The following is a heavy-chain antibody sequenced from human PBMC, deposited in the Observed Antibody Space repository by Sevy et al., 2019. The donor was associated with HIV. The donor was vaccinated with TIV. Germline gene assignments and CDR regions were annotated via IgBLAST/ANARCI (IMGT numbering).Heavy chain of an antibody. J-gene: IGHJ4*02. V-gene: IGHV3-74*01. CDR1: GFTFSRYW. D-gene: IGHD3-22*01. CDR2: INSDGSST. Sequence: GGSLRLSCAASGFTFSRYWMHWVRQVPGKGLVWVSRINSDGSSTSYADSVRGRLTISRDNAKNTLYLQMNSLRAEDTAVYYCARKDSSGLDCWGQGTLVTVSS. CDR3: ARKDSSGLDC.